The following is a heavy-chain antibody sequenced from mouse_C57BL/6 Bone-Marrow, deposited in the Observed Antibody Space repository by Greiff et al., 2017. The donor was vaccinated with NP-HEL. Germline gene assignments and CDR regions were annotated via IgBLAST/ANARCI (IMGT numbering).Heavy chain of an antibody. Sequence: EVQLVESGPELVKPGASVKISCKASGYSFTGYYMNWVKQSPEKSLEWIGEINPSTGGTTYNQKFKAKATLTVDKSSSTAYMQLKSLTSEDSAVYYCERLLYAMDYWGQGTSVTVSS. D-gene: IGHD1-1*01. J-gene: IGHJ4*01. CDR3: ERLLYAMDY. CDR2: INPSTGGT. V-gene: IGHV1-42*01. CDR1: GYSFTGYY.